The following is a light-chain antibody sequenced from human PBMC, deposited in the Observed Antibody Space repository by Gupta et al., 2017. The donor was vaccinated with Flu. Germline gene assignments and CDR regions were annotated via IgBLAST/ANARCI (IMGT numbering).Light chain of an antibody. CDR3: CSSEGSYTCGV. V-gene: IGLV2-11*01. CDR1: SSDVVGYSY. J-gene: IGLJ3*02. Sequence: QSALTQPRSVSGSPGQPVTITCTGTSSDVVGYSYVSWYQQHPGTAPKLLMYEVSKRPSGVPERFSGSKSGTTASLHITGLQAEEEADYYCCSSEGSYTCGVFGGGTKMTVL. CDR2: EVS.